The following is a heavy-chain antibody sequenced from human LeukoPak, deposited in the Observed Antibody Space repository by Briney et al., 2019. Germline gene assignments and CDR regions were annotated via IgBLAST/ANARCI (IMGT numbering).Heavy chain of an antibody. V-gene: IGHV3-30*02. J-gene: IGHJ4*02. Sequence: GGSLRLSSAASGFTFSSYGMHWVRQAPGKGLEWVAFIRYDGSNKYYADSVKGRFTTSRDNSKNTLYLQMNSLRAEDTAVYYCANPGPSNYYYDSSGWNWGQGTLVTVSS. D-gene: IGHD3-22*01. CDR2: IRYDGSNK. CDR1: GFTFSSYG. CDR3: ANPGPSNYYYDSSGWN.